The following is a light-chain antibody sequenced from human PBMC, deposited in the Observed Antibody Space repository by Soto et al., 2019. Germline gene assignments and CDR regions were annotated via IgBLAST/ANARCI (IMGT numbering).Light chain of an antibody. Sequence: EIVMTQSPATLSVSPGERATLSCRASQSVGSNLAWYHQKPGQAPSLLIYGASTRATGIPARFSGSGSGTEFTLTISSLQSEDFAVYYCQQSSNWPLTFGAGTKVEI. CDR3: QQSSNWPLT. J-gene: IGKJ4*01. CDR2: GAS. V-gene: IGKV3-15*01. CDR1: QSVGSN.